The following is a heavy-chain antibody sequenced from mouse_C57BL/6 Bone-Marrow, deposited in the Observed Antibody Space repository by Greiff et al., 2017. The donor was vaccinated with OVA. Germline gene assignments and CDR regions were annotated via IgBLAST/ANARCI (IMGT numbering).Heavy chain of an antibody. CDR3: AREASPSHYYGSPYWYFDV. Sequence: EVKLMESGGGLVQSGRSLRLSCATSGFTFSDFYMEWVRQAPGKGLEWIAASRNKANDYTTEYSASVKGRFIVSRDTSQSILYLQMNALRAEDTAIDYCAREASPSHYYGSPYWYFDVWGTGTTVTVSS. CDR1: GFTFSDFY. CDR2: SRNKANDYTT. J-gene: IGHJ1*03. D-gene: IGHD1-1*01. V-gene: IGHV7-1*01.